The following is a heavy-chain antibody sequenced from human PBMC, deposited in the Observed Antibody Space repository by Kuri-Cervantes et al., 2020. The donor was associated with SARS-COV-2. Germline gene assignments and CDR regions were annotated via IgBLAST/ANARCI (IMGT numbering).Heavy chain of an antibody. CDR1: GDSVSSNTAA. CDR2: TYYRSKWYN. D-gene: IGHD3-10*01. V-gene: IGHV6-1*01. J-gene: IGHJ6*02. Sequence: SCAISGDSVSSNTAAWNWIRQSPSRGLEWLGRTYYRSKWYNDYAVSVKSRITINPDTSKNQFSLHLNSVTPEDTAVYCCARVHPGPEFYYGMDVWGQGTTVTVSS. CDR3: ARVHPGPEFYYGMDV.